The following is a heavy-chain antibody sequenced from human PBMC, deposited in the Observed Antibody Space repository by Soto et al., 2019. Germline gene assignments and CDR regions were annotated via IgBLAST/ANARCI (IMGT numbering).Heavy chain of an antibody. CDR2: LYNTGST. V-gene: IGHV4-59*01. CDR3: ARVTGP. J-gene: IGHJ5*02. CDR1: GGSISRYY. Sequence: PSETLSLTCTVSGGSISRYYWSWIRQPPGKGLEWIGYLYNTGSTIYNPSLESRVTISVDTSKNQFSLKLNSVTAADTAVYYCARVTGPCGQGTLVTVSS.